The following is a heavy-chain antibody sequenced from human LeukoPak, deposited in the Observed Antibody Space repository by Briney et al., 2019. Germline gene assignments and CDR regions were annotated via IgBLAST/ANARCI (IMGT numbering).Heavy chain of an antibody. CDR2: LSNTNMI. V-gene: IGHV3-48*01. CDR3: ARRGETAMVGDY. J-gene: IGHJ4*02. CDR1: GCTFSSYG. D-gene: IGHD5-18*01. Sequence: GGSLRLSCAASGCTFSSYGMNWVRQAPGKGLEWLSYLSNTNMIHYAESVKGRFTISRDNAKNSLYLQMDGLRAEDTAVYYCARRGETAMVGDYWGRGTLVTVSS.